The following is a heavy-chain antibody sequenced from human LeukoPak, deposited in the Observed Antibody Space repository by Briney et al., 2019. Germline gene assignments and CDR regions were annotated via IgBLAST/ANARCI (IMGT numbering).Heavy chain of an antibody. CDR2: IYNTGST. Sequence: SETLSLTCTVSGGSMGSYYWSWIRQPPGKGLEWIAYIYNTGSTHYNPSLKSRVTISVDPSKNQFSLNLSSVTAADTAVYYCARVPSVGRGYADDAFDVWGQGTVVTVSS. CDR1: GGSMGSYY. V-gene: IGHV4-59*01. CDR3: ARVPSVGRGYADDAFDV. D-gene: IGHD2-2*01. J-gene: IGHJ3*01.